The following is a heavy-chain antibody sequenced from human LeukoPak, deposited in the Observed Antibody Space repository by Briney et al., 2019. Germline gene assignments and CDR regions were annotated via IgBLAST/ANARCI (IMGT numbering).Heavy chain of an antibody. V-gene: IGHV1-2*02. CDR3: ARVSKMRSGILMGFDP. CDR2: INPDSGVT. Sequence: ASVKVSCKPSGYSFTGYYIHWLRQSPGQRLEWMGWINPDSGVTNYAQKFQDRVTMTRDTSTSTSSMELSRLRSDDTVVYYWARVSKMRSGILMGFDPWGQGTLVTVSS. J-gene: IGHJ5*02. D-gene: IGHD3-10*01. CDR1: GYSFTGYY.